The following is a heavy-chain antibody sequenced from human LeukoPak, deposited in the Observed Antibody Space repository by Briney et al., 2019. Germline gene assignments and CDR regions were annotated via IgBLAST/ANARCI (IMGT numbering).Heavy chain of an antibody. CDR3: ARDGGRIAVAGTGAFHY. CDR2: ISSSSSYI. Sequence: PGGSLRLSCAASGFTFVSYNMNWVRQAPGKGLEWVSSISSSSSYIYYADSVKGRFTISRDNAKNSLYLQMNSLRAEDTAVYYCARDGGRIAVAGTGAFHYWGQGTLVTVSS. J-gene: IGHJ4*02. CDR1: GFTFVSYN. V-gene: IGHV3-21*01. D-gene: IGHD6-19*01.